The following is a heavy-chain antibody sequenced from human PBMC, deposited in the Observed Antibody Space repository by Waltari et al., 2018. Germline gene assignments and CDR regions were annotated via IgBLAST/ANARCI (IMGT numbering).Heavy chain of an antibody. Sequence: QVQLQESGPGLVKPSETLSLTCPVSGGPISNYYWSWIRQPAGKGLEWIGRIYTSGTTNYNPSLKSRVTMSVDTSKNQFSLNLSSVTAADTAVYYCARGIGYCTSTNCYPRPLYFDYWGQGTLVTVSS. CDR3: ARGIGYCTSTNCYPRPLYFDY. CDR1: GGPISNYY. D-gene: IGHD2-2*01. J-gene: IGHJ4*02. CDR2: IYTSGTT. V-gene: IGHV4-4*07.